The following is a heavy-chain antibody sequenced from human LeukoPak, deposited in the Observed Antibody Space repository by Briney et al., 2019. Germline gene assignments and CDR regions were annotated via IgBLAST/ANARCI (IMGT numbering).Heavy chain of an antibody. CDR3: ARALRTGQGDYVPVL. J-gene: IGHJ4*02. CDR1: GYKFTNYW. Sequence: ESLTLSCTASGYKFTNYWIGWVRQMPGKGLEWMTIIYPGDSETRYSPSFQGQVAISADKSIGTMYLQWSSLKASDTAMYYCARALRTGQGDYVPVLWGQGTLVIVSS. V-gene: IGHV5-51*01. CDR2: IYPGDSET. D-gene: IGHD4-17*01.